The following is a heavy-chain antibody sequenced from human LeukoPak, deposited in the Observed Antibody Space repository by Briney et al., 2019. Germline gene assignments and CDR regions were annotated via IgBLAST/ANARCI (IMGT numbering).Heavy chain of an antibody. CDR1: GFTFSSYA. V-gene: IGHV3-23*01. Sequence: GGSLRLSCAASGFTFSSYAMSWVRQAPGKGLEWVSAISGSGGSTYYADSVKGRFTISRDNSKNTLYLQMNSLRAEDTAVYYCAKDSDTYYDILTGYSYYFDYWGQGTLVTVSS. J-gene: IGHJ4*02. CDR3: AKDSDTYYDILTGYSYYFDY. D-gene: IGHD3-9*01. CDR2: ISGSGGST.